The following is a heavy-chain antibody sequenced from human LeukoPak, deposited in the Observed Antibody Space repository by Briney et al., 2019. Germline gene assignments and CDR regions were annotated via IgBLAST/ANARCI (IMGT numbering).Heavy chain of an antibody. CDR3: ARRAVDNSYYYYMDV. CDR2: ISPSGAIT. J-gene: IGHJ6*03. D-gene: IGHD6-19*01. Sequence: ASVKVSCKASGYTFTTYYIHWVRQAPGQGLEWMGIISPSGAITSYAQKFQGRVTMTSDMSTRTVYMELSSLRSEDTAVYYCARRAVDNSYYYYMDVWGKGTTVTVSS. CDR1: GYTFTTYY. V-gene: IGHV1-46*01.